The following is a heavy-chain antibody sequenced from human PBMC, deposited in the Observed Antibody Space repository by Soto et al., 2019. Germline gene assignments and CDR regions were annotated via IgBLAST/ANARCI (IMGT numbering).Heavy chain of an antibody. CDR2: INNDGSTT. Sequence: EVQLVESGGGLVQPGGSLRLSCAASGLAFSNYWMHWVRQAPGKGLMWVSRINNDGSTTTYADSVEGRFTISRDNAKNTLYRQMNSLRVEDTAVYYCSRGYYDTSGFYLGGPKYFLHWGQGTLVTVSS. J-gene: IGHJ1*01. D-gene: IGHD3-22*01. V-gene: IGHV3-74*01. CDR3: SRGYYDTSGFYLGGPKYFLH. CDR1: GLAFSNYW.